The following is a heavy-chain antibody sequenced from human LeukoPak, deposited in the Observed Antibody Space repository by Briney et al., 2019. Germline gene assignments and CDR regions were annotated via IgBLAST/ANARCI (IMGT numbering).Heavy chain of an antibody. Sequence: GSLRLSCAASGFTFSSYAMSWVRQPPGKGLEWIGEINHSGSTNYNPSLKSRVTISVDTSKNQFSLKLSSVTAADTAVYYCARGYYGSGSYYPHWGQGTLVTVSS. CDR2: INHSGST. CDR1: GFTFSSYA. D-gene: IGHD3-10*01. J-gene: IGHJ4*02. CDR3: ARGYYGSGSYYPH. V-gene: IGHV4-34*01.